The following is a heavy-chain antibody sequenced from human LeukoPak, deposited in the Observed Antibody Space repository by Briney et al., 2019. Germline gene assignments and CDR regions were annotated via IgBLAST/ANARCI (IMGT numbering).Heavy chain of an antibody. CDR3: RFRGVREVPNWFDP. V-gene: IGHV3-15*01. Sequence: KPGGSLRLSCAASGFTFSNAWMSWVRQAPGKGLEWVGRIKSKTDGGTTDYAAPVKGRFTISRDDSKNTLYLQMNSLKTEDTAVYYCRFRGVREVPNWFDPWGQGTLVTVSS. CDR2: IKSKTDGGTT. CDR1: GFTFSNAW. D-gene: IGHD3-10*01. J-gene: IGHJ5*02.